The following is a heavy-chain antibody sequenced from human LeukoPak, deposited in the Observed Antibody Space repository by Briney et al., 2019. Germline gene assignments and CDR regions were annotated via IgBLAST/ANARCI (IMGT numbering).Heavy chain of an antibody. CDR1: RGTLRSYA. V-gene: IGHV1-69*06. CDR3: ARGTWNYSREYYYYYYYMDV. Sequence: SVKVSCKASRGTLRSYAISWVRQAPGQGLEWMRGIIPIFGTANYAQKFRGRVTITADKSTSTAYMELSSLRSEDTAVYYCARGTWNYSREYYYYYYYMDVWGKGTTVTVSS. CDR2: IIPIFGTA. D-gene: IGHD1-7*01. J-gene: IGHJ6*03.